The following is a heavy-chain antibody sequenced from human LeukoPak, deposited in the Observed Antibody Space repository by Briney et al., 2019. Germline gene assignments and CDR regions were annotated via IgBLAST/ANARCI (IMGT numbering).Heavy chain of an antibody. CDR3: ARDPTYYDFWSGYLNKYYFDY. CDR1: GYTFTGYY. Sequence: ASVKVSCKASGYTFTGYYMHWVRQAPGQGLEWMGWINPNSGGTNYAQKFQGRVTMTRDTSTSTAYMELSRLRSDDTAVYYCARDPTYYDFWSGYLNKYYFDYWGQGTLVTVSS. V-gene: IGHV1-2*02. J-gene: IGHJ4*02. CDR2: INPNSGGT. D-gene: IGHD3-3*01.